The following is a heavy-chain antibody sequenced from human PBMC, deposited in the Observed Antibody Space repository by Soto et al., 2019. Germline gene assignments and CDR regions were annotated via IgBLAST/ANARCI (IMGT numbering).Heavy chain of an antibody. V-gene: IGHV4-39*01. J-gene: IGHJ5*02. CDR2: SYYSGTT. Sequence: SETLSLTCTVSGASISVHSYYWTWIRQPPGKGLEWIGSSYYSGTTYFNPSLKSRATISVDTSKNQFSLRLTSVTAADTAIYYCTRRYNWNVNYFDPWGPGALVTVSS. CDR3: TRRYNWNVNYFDP. CDR1: GASISVHSYY. D-gene: IGHD1-20*01.